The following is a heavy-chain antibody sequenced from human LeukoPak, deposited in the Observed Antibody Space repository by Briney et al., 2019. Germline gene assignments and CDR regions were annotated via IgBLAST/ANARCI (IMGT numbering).Heavy chain of an antibody. V-gene: IGHV1-18*01. Sequence: ASAKVSCKASGYTFTDYGVHWVRQAPGQGLEWMGWISTYNGNTHYVQNLQDRVAITTDASTSTAFMELRSLRSDDTAVYYCARVLGRQIAVAGDDYWGQGTLVTVSS. D-gene: IGHD6-19*01. CDR3: ARVLGRQIAVAGDDY. J-gene: IGHJ4*02. CDR2: ISTYNGNT. CDR1: GYTFTDYG.